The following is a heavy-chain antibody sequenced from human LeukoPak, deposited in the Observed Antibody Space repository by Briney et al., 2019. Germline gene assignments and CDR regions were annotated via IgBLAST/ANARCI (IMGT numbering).Heavy chain of an antibody. CDR1: GYTFTSYG. Sequence: GASVKVSCKASGYTFTSYGISWVRQAPGQGLEWMGWISAYNGNTNYAQKLQGRVTMTTDTSTSTAYMELRSLRSDDTAVYYCARCAPHDFWSGRGGCGAFDIWGQGTMVTVSS. CDR3: ARCAPHDFWSGRGGCGAFDI. D-gene: IGHD3-3*01. J-gene: IGHJ3*02. CDR2: ISAYNGNT. V-gene: IGHV1-18*01.